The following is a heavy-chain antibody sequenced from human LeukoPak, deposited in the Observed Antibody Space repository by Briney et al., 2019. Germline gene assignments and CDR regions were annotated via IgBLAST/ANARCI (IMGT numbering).Heavy chain of an antibody. V-gene: IGHV4-4*07. Sequence: SETLSLTCTVSGDSISSYYWSWIRQPAGKGLEWIGRIYTSGSTNYNPSLKSRVTMSVDTSKNQFSLKLSSVTAADTAVYYCARLGGDIYFYYMDVWGKGTTVTISS. D-gene: IGHD3-9*01. J-gene: IGHJ6*03. CDR3: ARLGGDIYFYYMDV. CDR1: GDSISSYY. CDR2: IYTSGST.